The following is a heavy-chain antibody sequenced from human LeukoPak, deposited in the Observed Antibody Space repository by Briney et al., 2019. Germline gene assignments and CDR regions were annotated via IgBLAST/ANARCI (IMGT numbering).Heavy chain of an antibody. Sequence: GASVKVSCKASGYTFTSYGISWVRQAPGQGLEWMGWISAYNGNTNYAQKFQGRVTITADESTSTAYMELSSLRSEDTAVYYCARSRPREWIFGVVTPDASDIWGQGTMVTVSS. CDR1: GYTFTSYG. J-gene: IGHJ3*02. CDR3: ARSRPREWIFGVVTPDASDI. D-gene: IGHD3-3*01. V-gene: IGHV1-18*01. CDR2: ISAYNGNT.